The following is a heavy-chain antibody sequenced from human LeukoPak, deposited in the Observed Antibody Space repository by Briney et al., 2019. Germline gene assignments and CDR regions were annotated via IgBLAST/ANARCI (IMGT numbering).Heavy chain of an antibody. CDR2: INHSGST. CDR1: GGSISRYY. V-gene: IGHV4-34*01. Sequence: PSETLSLTCTVSGGSISRYYWSWLRQPPGKGLEWIGEINHSGSTNYNPSLKSRVTISVDTSKNQFSLKLSSVTAADTAVYYCARHAFYYYYYMDVWGKGTTVTVSS. J-gene: IGHJ6*03. CDR3: ARHAFYYYYYMDV.